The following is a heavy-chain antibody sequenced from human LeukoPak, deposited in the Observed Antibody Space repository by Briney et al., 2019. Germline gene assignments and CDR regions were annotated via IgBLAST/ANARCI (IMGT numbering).Heavy chain of an antibody. CDR1: GFTFSVYG. CDR3: AKVPHSSGWYYFDY. Sequence: GGSLRLSCAASGFTFSVYGMHWVRQAPGKGLEWVAVISYDGSNKYYADSVKGRFTISRDNSKNTLYLQMNSLRAEDTAVYYCAKVPHSSGWYYFDYWGQGTLVTVSS. D-gene: IGHD6-19*01. CDR2: ISYDGSNK. V-gene: IGHV3-30*18. J-gene: IGHJ4*02.